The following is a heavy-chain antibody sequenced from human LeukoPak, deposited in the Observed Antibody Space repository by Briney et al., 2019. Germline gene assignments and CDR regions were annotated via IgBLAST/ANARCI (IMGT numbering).Heavy chain of an antibody. V-gene: IGHV4-59*01. CDR1: GGSISNYY. D-gene: IGHD5-24*01. CDR3: ARFNSATRNHAFDI. Sequence: SETLSLTCTVSGGSISNYYWSWIRQPPGKGLEWIGYIYYSGSTNYNPSLKSRVTISVDTSKNQFSLKLSSVTAADTAVYYCARFNSATRNHAFDIWGQGTMVTVSS. CDR2: IYYSGST. J-gene: IGHJ3*02.